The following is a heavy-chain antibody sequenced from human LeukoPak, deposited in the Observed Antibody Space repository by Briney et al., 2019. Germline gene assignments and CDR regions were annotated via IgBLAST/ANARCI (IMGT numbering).Heavy chain of an antibody. CDR3: ARGGYSYGYYFDY. CDR2: IIPIFGTA. J-gene: IGHJ4*02. V-gene: IGHV1-69*05. CDR1: VGTFISYA. D-gene: IGHD5-18*01. Sequence: SLKVSSKASVGTFISYAINSVRQTPRQGLEWMGGIIPIFGTANYAQKFQGRVTITTDESTSTAYMELRSLRSEDTAVYYCARGGYSYGYYFDYWGQGTLVTVSS.